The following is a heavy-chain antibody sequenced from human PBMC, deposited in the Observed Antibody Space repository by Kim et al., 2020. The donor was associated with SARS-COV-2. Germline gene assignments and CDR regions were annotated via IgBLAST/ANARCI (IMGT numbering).Heavy chain of an antibody. CDR2: MYYDGRT. V-gene: IGHV4-39*01. J-gene: IGHJ4*02. D-gene: IGHD6-19*01. Sequence: QPPGRGLGWIGSMYYDGRTSYNPSLKTRLTISVDTSKTQFSLKLTSLTAADTAVYYCARSGWFRFYFDHWGQGTLVTVSS. CDR3: ARSGWFRFYFDH.